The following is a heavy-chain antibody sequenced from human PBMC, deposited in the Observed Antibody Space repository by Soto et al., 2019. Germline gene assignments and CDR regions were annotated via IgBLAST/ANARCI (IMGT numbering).Heavy chain of an antibody. J-gene: IGHJ6*02. V-gene: IGHV4-38-2*01. CDR2: IHPNGRT. CDR1: GYSIANGNY. D-gene: IGHD6-13*01. Sequence: PSATLSLACDVSGYSIANGNYLGWIRQPPGKCLEWIGSIHPNGRTYYHPSLKSRVTISVDMSKNQFSLKLNSMTAADTAVYYCARGRKQLVLAYYDYYGMDVWGQGPTVTVSS. CDR3: ARGRKQLVLAYYDYYGMDV.